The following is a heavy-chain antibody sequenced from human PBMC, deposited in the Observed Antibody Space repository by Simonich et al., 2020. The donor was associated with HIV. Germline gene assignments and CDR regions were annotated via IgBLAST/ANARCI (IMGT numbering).Heavy chain of an antibody. J-gene: IGHJ4*02. D-gene: IGHD6-6*01. CDR2: INHSGST. V-gene: IGHV4-34*01. CDR1: GGSFSGYY. Sequence: QVQLQQWGAGLLKPSETLSLTCAVYGGSFSGYYWSWIRQPPGKGLEWIGEINHSGSTIYNPSLKSRGTISVDTSKNQFSLKLRSVTAADTAVFYCARRIYSSSSSDFDYWGQGTLVTVSS. CDR3: ARRIYSSSSSDFDY.